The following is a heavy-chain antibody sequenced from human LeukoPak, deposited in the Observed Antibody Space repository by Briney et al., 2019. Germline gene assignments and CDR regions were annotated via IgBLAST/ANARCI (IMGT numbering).Heavy chain of an antibody. Sequence: GGSLRLSCAASGFTFSSYGMHWVRQAPGKGLEWVAVIWYDGSNKYYVDSVKGRFTISRDNPKNTLYLQMNSLRAEDTAVYYCARDVGFNYFDYWGQGTLVTVSS. J-gene: IGHJ4*02. D-gene: IGHD2-15*01. CDR2: IWYDGSNK. CDR3: ARDVGFNYFDY. V-gene: IGHV3-33*01. CDR1: GFTFSSYG.